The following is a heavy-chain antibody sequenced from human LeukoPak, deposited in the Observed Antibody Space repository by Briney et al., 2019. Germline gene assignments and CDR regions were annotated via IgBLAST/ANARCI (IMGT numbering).Heavy chain of an antibody. J-gene: IGHJ4*02. Sequence: GESLQSSFKASGSRFTNYWIGWGRPMPGKGVEGKGINYPGESDTRYSPSFQGHVTISADKSIPPAYLQWSSLKASDTAMYYCARQDVYVSSDYWGQGTLVTVS. D-gene: IGHD3-16*01. CDR2: NYPGESDT. CDR3: ARQDVYVSSDY. CDR1: GSRFTNYW. V-gene: IGHV5-51*01.